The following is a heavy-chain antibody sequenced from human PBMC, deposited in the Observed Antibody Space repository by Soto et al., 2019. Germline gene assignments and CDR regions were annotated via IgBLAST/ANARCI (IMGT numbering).Heavy chain of an antibody. J-gene: IGHJ5*02. V-gene: IGHV1-8*01. CDR2: MNPGSGKT. Sequence: ASVKVSCKASGYTFTSYDISCVRQATGQGLEWMGWMNPGSGKTGYANKFQGRVTMTRDASTSTAHLELSSLTSEDTAVYYCARMASSGTLNWFDPWGQGTLVTVSS. CDR3: ARMASSGTLNWFDP. CDR1: GYTFTSYD.